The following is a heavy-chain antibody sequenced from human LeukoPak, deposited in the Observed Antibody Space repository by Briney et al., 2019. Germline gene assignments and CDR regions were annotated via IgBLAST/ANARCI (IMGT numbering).Heavy chain of an antibody. V-gene: IGHV4-39*01. J-gene: IGHJ4*02. CDR1: GGSISSNNCY. D-gene: IGHD2-2*01. Sequence: SETLSLTCSVPGGSISSNNCYWGWIRQPPGKGLEWIGTIYYSGSTYYNPSLKRRVTISVDTAKDQFSLKLSSATAADTAVYYCARQIVVVPSTMPIDYWGQGTLVTVSS. CDR3: ARQIVVVPSTMPIDY. CDR2: IYYSGST.